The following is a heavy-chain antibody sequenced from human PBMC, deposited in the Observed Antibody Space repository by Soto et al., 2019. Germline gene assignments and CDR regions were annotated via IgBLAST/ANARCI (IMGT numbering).Heavy chain of an antibody. CDR1: GYTFSEYA. J-gene: IGHJ4*02. CDR3: ARVGGFSYGFEFDC. CDR2: INAGNGNT. D-gene: IGHD5-18*01. V-gene: IGHV1-3*01. Sequence: LVKVSCKASGYTFSEYARHWLRQTPGQRLEWMGWINAGNGNTKYSQKFQGRVTITRVTSASTAYMEVSSLRSEDTAVYYCARVGGFSYGFEFDCWGQGTLVTVSS.